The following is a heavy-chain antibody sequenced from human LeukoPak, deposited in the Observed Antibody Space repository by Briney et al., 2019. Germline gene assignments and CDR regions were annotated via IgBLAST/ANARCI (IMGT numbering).Heavy chain of an antibody. CDR2: ISHSGSTL. J-gene: IGHJ4*01. V-gene: IGHV3-11*04. D-gene: IGHD3-10*01. CDR1: GYMFSDYY. Sequence: GGSLRLSCAASGYMFSDYYMSWIRQAPEKGLEWLSYISHSGSTLYYADSVKGRFTVSRDNAKSSLYLQMNNLRAEDTALYYCATYGSGSGTFFDSWGQGTLVTVSS. CDR3: ATYGSGSGTFFDS.